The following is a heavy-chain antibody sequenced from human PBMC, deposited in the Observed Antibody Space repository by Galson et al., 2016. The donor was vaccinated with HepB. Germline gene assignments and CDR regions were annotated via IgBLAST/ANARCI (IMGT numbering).Heavy chain of an antibody. J-gene: IGHJ4*02. D-gene: IGHD1-1*01. Sequence: SETLSLTCAVYSGSLSDYYWSWIRQPPGKGLEWTGEINHSGSTNYNPSLKSRVIISVNTSKNQFSLKLSSVTAADTAVFYCARGRRNYSFDYWGQGTLVTVSS. CDR3: ARGRRNYSFDY. V-gene: IGHV4-34*01. CDR2: INHSGST. CDR1: SGSLSDYY.